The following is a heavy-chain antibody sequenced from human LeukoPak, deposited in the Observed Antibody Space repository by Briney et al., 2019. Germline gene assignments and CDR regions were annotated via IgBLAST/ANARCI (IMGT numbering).Heavy chain of an antibody. CDR1: GYTFTSYG. CDR3: ARDQDSGSSHFYYYYYMDV. J-gene: IGHJ6*03. CDR2: ISAYNGNT. D-gene: IGHD1-26*01. V-gene: IGHV1-18*01. Sequence: ASVKVSCKASGYTFTSYGISWVRQAPGQGLEWMGWISAYNGNTNYAQKLQGRVTMTTDTSTSTAYMGLRSLRSDDTAVYYCARDQDSGSSHFYYYYYMDVWGKGTTVTVSS.